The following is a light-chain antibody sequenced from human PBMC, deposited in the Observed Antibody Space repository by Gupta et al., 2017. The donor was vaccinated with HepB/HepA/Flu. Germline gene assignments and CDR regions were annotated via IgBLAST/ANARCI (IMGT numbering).Light chain of an antibody. CDR1: SSIIGNNY. V-gene: IGLV1-51*02. Sequence: QSVLTQPPAVSAAPGQKVTISCSGSSSIIGNNYVSWYQQLPGTAPKLLIYENNKRPSGIPDRFSGSKSGTSATLGITGLQTGDEADYYCGTWDSSLSARVFGGGTKLTVL. J-gene: IGLJ3*02. CDR2: ENN. CDR3: GTWDSSLSARV.